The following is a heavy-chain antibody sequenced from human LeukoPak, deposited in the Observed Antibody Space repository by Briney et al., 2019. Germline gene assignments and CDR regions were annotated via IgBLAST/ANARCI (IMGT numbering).Heavy chain of an antibody. J-gene: IGHJ4*02. CDR3: ANLIAAAGTVY. CDR1: GFTFSSYW. Sequence: GGSLRLSCAASGFTFSSYWMRWDRQAPGKGLVWVSRVNSDGSSTSYADSVKGRFTISRDNAKNSLYLQMNSLRAEDTAVYYCANLIAAAGTVYWGQGTLVTVSS. D-gene: IGHD6-13*01. V-gene: IGHV3-74*01. CDR2: VNSDGSST.